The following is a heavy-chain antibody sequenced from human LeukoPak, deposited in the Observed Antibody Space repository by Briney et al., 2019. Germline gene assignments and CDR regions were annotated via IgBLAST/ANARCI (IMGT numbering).Heavy chain of an antibody. CDR2: ISRSGSTI. J-gene: IGHJ6*02. CDR1: GFPLIEYS. CDR3: ARDAPYYCSSTSCYNSYYYGMDV. Sequence: GGSLRLSCTASGFPLIEYSMNWLRQAPGKGLEGVSYISRSGSTIYYADSVKGPFTISRDSAKNSLYLQMNSLRAEDTAVYYCARDAPYYCSSTSCYNSYYYGMDVWGQGTTVTVSS. V-gene: IGHV3-48*04. D-gene: IGHD2-2*02.